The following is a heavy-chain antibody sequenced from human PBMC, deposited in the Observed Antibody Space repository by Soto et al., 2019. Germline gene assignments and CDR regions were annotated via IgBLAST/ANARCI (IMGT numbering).Heavy chain of an antibody. D-gene: IGHD3-22*01. CDR3: ARTDSSGYYFVY. CDR2: IYFSGST. V-gene: IGHV4-59*06. CDR1: GASISSHY. Sequence: ASETLSLTCTVSGASISSHYWSWIRQPPGKGLEWIGYIYFSGSTYYNPSLKSRISISVDTSKNQFSLNLSSVTAADTAVYFCARTDSSGYYFVYWGQGTLVTVSS. J-gene: IGHJ4*02.